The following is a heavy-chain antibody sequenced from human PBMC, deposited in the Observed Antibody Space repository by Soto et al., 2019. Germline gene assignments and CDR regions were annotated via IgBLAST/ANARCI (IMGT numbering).Heavy chain of an antibody. Sequence: SETLSLTCAVYGGSFSGYYWSWIRQPPGKGLEWIGEINHSGSTNYNPSLKSRVTISVDTSKNQFSLKLSSVTAADTAVYYCARELGNCGVVIPNWFDPWGQGTLVTVSS. CDR1: GGSFSGYY. J-gene: IGHJ5*02. D-gene: IGHD3-3*01. CDR3: ARELGNCGVVIPNWFDP. V-gene: IGHV4-34*01. CDR2: INHSGST.